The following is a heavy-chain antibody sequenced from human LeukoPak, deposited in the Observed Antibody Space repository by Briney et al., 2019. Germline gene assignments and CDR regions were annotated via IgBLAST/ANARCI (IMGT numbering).Heavy chain of an antibody. CDR2: IKEDGSEK. J-gene: IGHJ3*01. Sequence: GGSLRLSCAASGFTFSSYSMNWVREAPGKGLEWVANIKEDGSEKYYVDYVKGRFTISRDKAKNSLYLQMNSLRAEDTAVYYCARVTTRFCSGGTCYSGYAFNLWGQGTVVTVSS. CDR1: GFTFSSYS. CDR3: ARVTTRFCSGGTCYSGYAFNL. D-gene: IGHD2-15*01. V-gene: IGHV3-7*01.